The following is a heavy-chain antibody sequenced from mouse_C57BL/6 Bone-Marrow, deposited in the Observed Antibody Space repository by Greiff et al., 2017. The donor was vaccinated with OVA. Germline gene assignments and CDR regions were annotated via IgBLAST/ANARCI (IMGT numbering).Heavy chain of an antibody. CDR1: GYTFTSYW. D-gene: IGHD4-1*01. CDR3: VTGTGDY. V-gene: IGHV1-74*01. CDR2: IHPSDSDT. J-gene: IGHJ2*01. Sequence: QVQLQQPGAELVKPGASVKVSCKASGYTFTSYWMHWVKQRPGQGLEWIGRIHPSDSDTNYNQKFKGKATLTVDKSSSTAYIQLSSLTSEASAVYYCVTGTGDYWGQGTTLTVSS.